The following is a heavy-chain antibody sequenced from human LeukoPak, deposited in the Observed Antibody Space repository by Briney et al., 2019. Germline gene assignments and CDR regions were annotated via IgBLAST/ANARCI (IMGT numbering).Heavy chain of an antibody. CDR1: GFTFSSYG. CDR3: AKYRDGYYYYYMDV. Sequence: GGTLRLSCAASGFTFSSYGMSWVRQAPGKGLEWVSAISGSGGSTYYADSVKGRFTISRDNSKNTLYLQMNSLRAEDTAVYYCAKYRDGYYYYYMDVWGKGTTVTISS. CDR2: ISGSGGST. J-gene: IGHJ6*03. V-gene: IGHV3-23*01. D-gene: IGHD1-1*01.